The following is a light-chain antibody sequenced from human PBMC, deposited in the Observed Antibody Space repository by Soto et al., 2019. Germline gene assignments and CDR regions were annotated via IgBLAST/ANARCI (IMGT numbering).Light chain of an antibody. CDR3: QQYNNWPPWT. V-gene: IGKV3-15*01. CDR2: GAS. J-gene: IGKJ1*01. Sequence: EIVMTQSPATLSVSRGERATLSCRASQSVNSNLAWYQQKPGQAPRLLIYGASTRAPGIPARFSASGSGTEFTLTISSLQSEDFAVYYCQQYNNWPPWTFGQGTKVEIK. CDR1: QSVNSN.